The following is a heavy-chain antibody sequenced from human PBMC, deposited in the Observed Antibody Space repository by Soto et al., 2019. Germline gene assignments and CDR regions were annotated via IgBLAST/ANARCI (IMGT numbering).Heavy chain of an antibody. J-gene: IGHJ4*02. Sequence: QLQLVESGGGVVQPGRSLRLSCAASGFTFSRYGMHWVRQAPGKGLEWVAVISYDGSNKYYADSVKGRFTISRDNSKNTLYLQMNSLRAEDTAVYYCAKGGWEMATISSWGQGTLVTVSS. V-gene: IGHV3-30*18. CDR2: ISYDGSNK. D-gene: IGHD5-12*01. CDR1: GFTFSRYG. CDR3: AKGGWEMATISS.